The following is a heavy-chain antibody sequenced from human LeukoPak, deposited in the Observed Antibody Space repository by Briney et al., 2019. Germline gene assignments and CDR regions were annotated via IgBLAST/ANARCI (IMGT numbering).Heavy chain of an antibody. CDR1: GYTFTSYD. V-gene: IGHV1-2*02. Sequence: ASVKVSCKASGYTFTSYDINWVRQATGQGLEWMGWINANSGDTNYAQKFQGRVTMTRDTSISTAYMELSRLGSDDTAVYYCASKWVTYYYNSSAYHYPTDVFDIWGQGTMVTVSS. J-gene: IGHJ3*02. CDR2: INANSGDT. D-gene: IGHD3-22*01. CDR3: ASKWVTYYYNSSAYHYPTDVFDI.